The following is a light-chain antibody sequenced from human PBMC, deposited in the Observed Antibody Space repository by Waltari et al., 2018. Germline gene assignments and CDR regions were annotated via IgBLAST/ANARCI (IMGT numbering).Light chain of an antibody. CDR3: QSADSSISYVV. Sequence: SYELTQPPSVSVSPGQTARITCSGDALPRQYTSWYQQKPGQAPVLVISQDSERPSGIPEGFSGSSSGTTVTLTISGVQAEDEADYYCQSADSSISYVVFGGGTKLTVL. CDR1: ALPRQY. CDR2: QDS. J-gene: IGLJ2*01. V-gene: IGLV3-25*03.